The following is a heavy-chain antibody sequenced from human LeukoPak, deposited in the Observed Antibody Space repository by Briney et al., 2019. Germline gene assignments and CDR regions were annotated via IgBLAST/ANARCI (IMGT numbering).Heavy chain of an antibody. Sequence: SETLSLTCAVYGGSLSGYYWSWIRQPPGKGLEWIGEINHNGSTNYNPSLKSRVTISVDRSKNQFSLKLSSVTAADTAVYYCARGPRARVACSSTSCYTPFDYWGQGTLVTVSS. CDR3: ARGPRARVACSSTSCYTPFDY. V-gene: IGHV4-34*01. CDR1: GGSLSGYY. D-gene: IGHD2-2*02. J-gene: IGHJ4*02. CDR2: INHNGST.